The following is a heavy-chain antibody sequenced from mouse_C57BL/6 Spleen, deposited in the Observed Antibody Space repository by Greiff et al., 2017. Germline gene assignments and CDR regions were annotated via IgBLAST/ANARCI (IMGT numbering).Heavy chain of an antibody. V-gene: IGHV1-15*01. D-gene: IGHD1-1*01. CDR3: TRGGYGSSPFDV. J-gene: IGHJ1*03. CDR2: IDPETGGT. CDR1: GYTFTDYE. Sequence: QVHVKQSGAELVRPGASVTLSCKASGYTFTDYEMHWVKQTPVHGLEWIGAIDPETGGTAYNQKFKGKAILTADKSSSTAYMELRSLTSEDSAVYYCTRGGYGSSPFDVWGTGTTVTVSS.